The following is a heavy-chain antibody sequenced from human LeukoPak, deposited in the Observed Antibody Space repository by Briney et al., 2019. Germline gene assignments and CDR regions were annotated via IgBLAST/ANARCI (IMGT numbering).Heavy chain of an antibody. Sequence: GGSLRLSCAASGFTFSSYGMHWVRQAPGKGLEWVAFIRYDGSNKYYADSVKGRFTISRDNSKNTLYLQMNSLRADDTAVYYCAKDYSSSWYSNFDYWRQGTLVTVSS. CDR3: AKDYSSSWYSNFDY. J-gene: IGHJ4*02. D-gene: IGHD6-13*01. CDR2: IRYDGSNK. CDR1: GFTFSSYG. V-gene: IGHV3-30*02.